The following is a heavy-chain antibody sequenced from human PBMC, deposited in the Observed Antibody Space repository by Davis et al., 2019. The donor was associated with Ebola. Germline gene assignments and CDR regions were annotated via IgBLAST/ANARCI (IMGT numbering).Heavy chain of an antibody. Sequence: GESLKISCAASGFTFSSYEMNWVRQAPGKGLEWVSYISSSGSTIYYADSVKGRFTISRDNAKNSLYLQMNSLRAEDTAVYYCAREDGYCSGGSCYPDYWGQGTLVTVS. V-gene: IGHV3-48*03. CDR2: ISSSGSTI. D-gene: IGHD2-15*01. J-gene: IGHJ4*02. CDR1: GFTFSSYE. CDR3: AREDGYCSGGSCYPDY.